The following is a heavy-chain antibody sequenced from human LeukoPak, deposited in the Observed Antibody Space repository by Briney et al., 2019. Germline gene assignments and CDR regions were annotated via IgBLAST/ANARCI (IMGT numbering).Heavy chain of an antibody. J-gene: IGHJ4*02. V-gene: IGHV5-51*01. CDR3: AIPPGYCGNDCSFDH. CDR2: IYPGDYET. CDR1: GYSFSNYW. Sequence: GESLQISCEGSGYSFSNYWIGWVRQMSGKGLEWMGIIYPGDYETRYSPSFQGLVTISVDKSISTAYLQWSSLKASDTAMYYCAIPPGYCGNDCSFDHWGQGTLVTVSS. D-gene: IGHD2-21*02.